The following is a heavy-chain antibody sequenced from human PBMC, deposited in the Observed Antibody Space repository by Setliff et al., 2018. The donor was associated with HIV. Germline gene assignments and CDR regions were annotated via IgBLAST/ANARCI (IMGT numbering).Heavy chain of an antibody. CDR1: GGSFSDYY. V-gene: IGHV4-34*01. D-gene: IGHD1-1*01. J-gene: IGHJ4*02. Sequence: ETLSLTCAVYGGSFSDYYWIWIRQSPEKGPEWIGEVNHSGITKYNPSLRSRVIISIDTSKKQFYLKVNSVTAADAAIYYCARGGAHNHGHDYFDYWGQGTLVTVSS. CDR2: VNHSGIT. CDR3: ARGGAHNHGHDYFDY.